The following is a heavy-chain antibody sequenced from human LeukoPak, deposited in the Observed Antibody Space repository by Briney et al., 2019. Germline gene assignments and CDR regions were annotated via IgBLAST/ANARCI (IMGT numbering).Heavy chain of an antibody. Sequence: PSETLSLTCAVYGGSFSGYYWSWIRQPPGKGLEWIGYIYYSGSTYYNPSLKSRVTISVDTSTNQFSLKLSSVTAADTAVYYCARDLSYCSSTSCYIEAGGYFDYWGQGTLVTVSS. J-gene: IGHJ4*02. D-gene: IGHD2-2*02. CDR1: GGSFSGYY. CDR3: ARDLSYCSSTSCYIEAGGYFDY. CDR2: IYYSGST. V-gene: IGHV4-30-4*08.